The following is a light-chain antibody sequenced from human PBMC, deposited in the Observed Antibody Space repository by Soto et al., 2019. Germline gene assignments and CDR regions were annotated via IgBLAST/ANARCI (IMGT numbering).Light chain of an antibody. CDR1: SSDIGLYNR. V-gene: IGLV2-18*02. CDR3: CSYTNDNTYV. Sequence: QSALTQPPSVSGSPGQSLTISCSGTSSDIGLYNRVSWYQQSPGTAPKLMIYDVSNRPSGVPDRFSVSRSGNTAPLTISGLQPEDEADYYCCSYTNDNTYVFGTGTKVTVL. J-gene: IGLJ1*01. CDR2: DVS.